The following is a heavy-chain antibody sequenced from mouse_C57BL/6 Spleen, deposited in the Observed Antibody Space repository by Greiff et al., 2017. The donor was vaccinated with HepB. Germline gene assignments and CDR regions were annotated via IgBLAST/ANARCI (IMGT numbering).Heavy chain of an antibody. CDR1: GYTFTDYN. CDR3: ARGLVYGNYGEDYYAMDY. D-gene: IGHD2-1*01. V-gene: IGHV1-18*01. CDR2: INPNNGGT. J-gene: IGHJ4*01. Sequence: EVQLVESGPELVKPGASVKIPCKASGYTFTDYNMDWVKQSHGKSLEWIGDINPNNGGTIYNQKFKGKATLTVDKSSSTAYMELRSLTSEDTAVYYCARGLVYGNYGEDYYAMDYWGQGTSVTVSS.